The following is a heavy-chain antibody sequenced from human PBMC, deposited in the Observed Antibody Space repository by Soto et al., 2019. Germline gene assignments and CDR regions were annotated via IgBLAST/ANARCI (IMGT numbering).Heavy chain of an antibody. V-gene: IGHV5-10-1*01. CDR2: IDPRDSYT. CDR3: ARRAGTDNYYYYYGMDV. CDR1: GCSFTSYW. D-gene: IGHD1-7*01. Sequence: GEALKISCKGSGCSFTSYWISWVRQMPGKGLEWMGRIDPRDSYTNYSPSFQGHVTISADKSISTAYLQWSSLKASDTAMYYCARRAGTDNYYYYYGMDVWGQGTTVTVSS. J-gene: IGHJ6*02.